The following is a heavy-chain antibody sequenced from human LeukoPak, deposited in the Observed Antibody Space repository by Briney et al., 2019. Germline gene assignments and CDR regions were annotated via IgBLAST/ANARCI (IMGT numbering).Heavy chain of an antibody. CDR1: GFPFGSYW. CDR3: AREWAGPSFDY. V-gene: IGHV3-7*01. D-gene: IGHD6-19*01. J-gene: IGHJ4*02. CDR2: IKQDGSEK. Sequence: PGGSLRLSWVASGFPFGSYWMTWVRQAPGKGLEWVANIKQDGSEKSYVDSVKGRFTISRDNTKNSLYLQMNSLRAEDTAVYFCAREWAGPSFDYWGQGTLVTVSS.